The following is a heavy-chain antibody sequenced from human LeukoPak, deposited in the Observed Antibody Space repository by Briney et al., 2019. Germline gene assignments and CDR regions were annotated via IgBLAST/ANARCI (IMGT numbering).Heavy chain of an antibody. D-gene: IGHD3-22*01. Sequence: PGGSLRLSCAASGFTFSSYAMSWVRQAPGKGLEWVSAISGSGGSTYYADSVKGRFTISRDNSKNTLYLQMNSLRAEDTAVYYCAKDFAGMNYYDSSGYYYDYWGQGTLVTVSS. V-gene: IGHV3-23*01. J-gene: IGHJ4*02. CDR1: GFTFSSYA. CDR2: ISGSGGST. CDR3: AKDFAGMNYYDSSGYYYDY.